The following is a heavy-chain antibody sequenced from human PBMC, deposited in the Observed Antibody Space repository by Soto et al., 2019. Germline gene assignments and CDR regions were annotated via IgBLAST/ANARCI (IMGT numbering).Heavy chain of an antibody. Sequence: EVQLLESGGGLVQPGGSLRLSCAASGFTFSSYAMSWVRQAPGKGLEWVSTISGSGSNTYYADSVKGRFTISRDNSKNTLYLQMNSLRAGDTALYYCATEGSGYATYYYYGMDVWGQGTTVTVSS. J-gene: IGHJ6*02. CDR1: GFTFSSYA. CDR3: ATEGSGYATYYYYGMDV. CDR2: ISGSGSNT. D-gene: IGHD5-12*01. V-gene: IGHV3-23*01.